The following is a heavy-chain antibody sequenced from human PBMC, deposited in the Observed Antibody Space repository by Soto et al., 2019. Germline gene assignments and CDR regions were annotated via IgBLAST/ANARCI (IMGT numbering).Heavy chain of an antibody. D-gene: IGHD5-12*01. CDR3: ARSLQLRVLAFDI. Sequence: QVQLQESGPGLVKPSQTLSLTCTVSGGSISSGGYYWSWTRQHPGKGLGWIGYINYIGGTYYNPSLKSRVTISVDTSKNQFSLKLSSVTAADTAVYYCARSLQLRVLAFDIWGQGTMVTVSS. CDR1: GGSISSGGYY. J-gene: IGHJ3*02. V-gene: IGHV4-31*03. CDR2: INYIGGT.